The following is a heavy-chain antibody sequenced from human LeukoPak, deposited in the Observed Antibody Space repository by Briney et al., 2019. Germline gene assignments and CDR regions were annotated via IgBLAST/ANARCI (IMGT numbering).Heavy chain of an antibody. CDR1: GFTFSNYA. CDR2: LSGSGGSA. CDR3: AKSREVRGVIGFDY. Sequence: GGSLRLSCAASGFTFSNYAMSWVRQAPGKGLEWVSALSGSGGSAYYADSVKGRFTISRDNSKNTLYLQMNSLRAEDTAVYYCAKSREVRGVIGFDYWGQGTLVTVSS. J-gene: IGHJ4*02. D-gene: IGHD3-10*01. V-gene: IGHV3-23*01.